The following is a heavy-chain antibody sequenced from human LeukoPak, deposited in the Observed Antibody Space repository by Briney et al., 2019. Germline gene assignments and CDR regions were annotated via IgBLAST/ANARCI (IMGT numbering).Heavy chain of an antibody. CDR2: ISGNGGST. Sequence: GGTLRLSCATSGLTLDTYAMTWVRQARGKGLEWVSTISGNGGSTYYAGSVKGRFAISKDISKSTLYLAMNSLTGEDTAIYFCATRGNYYGYFDSWGQGTLVTVSS. J-gene: IGHJ4*02. CDR1: GLTLDTYA. D-gene: IGHD5-18*01. CDR3: ATRGNYYGYFDS. V-gene: IGHV3-23*01.